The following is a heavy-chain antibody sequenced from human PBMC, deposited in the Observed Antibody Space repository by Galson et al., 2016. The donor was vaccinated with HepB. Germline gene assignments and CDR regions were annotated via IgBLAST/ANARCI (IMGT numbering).Heavy chain of an antibody. D-gene: IGHD3-10*01. CDR1: GYTFTSYA. CDR2: INAGNGNT. CDR3: ARGGLWFGELVRDS. J-gene: IGHJ4*02. Sequence: SVKVSCKASGYTFTSYAIHWVRQAPGQRLEWMGCINAGNGNTKYSQKFQGRVTISRDTSASTAYMHLSSLRSEDTAVYYCARGGLWFGELVRDSWGQGTLVTVSS. V-gene: IGHV1-3*01.